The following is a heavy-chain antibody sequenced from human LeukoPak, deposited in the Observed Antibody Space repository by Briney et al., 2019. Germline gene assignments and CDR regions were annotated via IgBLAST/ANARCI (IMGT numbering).Heavy chain of an antibody. CDR1: GFTFSSYA. D-gene: IGHD3-10*01. V-gene: IGHV3-23*01. CDR2: ISGSGGST. CDR3: AKTPFGGVSGFDP. J-gene: IGHJ5*02. Sequence: GGSLRLSCAASGFTFSSYAMSWVRQAPGKGLEWGSAISGSGGSTYYADSVKGRFTISRDNSKNTLYLQMSSLRAEDTAVYYCAKTPFGGVSGFDPWGQGTLVTVYS.